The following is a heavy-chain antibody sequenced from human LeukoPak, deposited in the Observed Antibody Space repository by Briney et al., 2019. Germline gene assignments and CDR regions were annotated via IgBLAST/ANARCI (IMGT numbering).Heavy chain of an antibody. Sequence: PGGSLRLSCAASGFTFSNYWMHWVRQAPGKGLEWVASINEDGSEKYYVDSVKGRFTVSRDNAKNSLYLQLNSLRVEDTAVYYCTRDSGRFRLDYWGQGILVTVSS. CDR1: GFTFSNYW. J-gene: IGHJ4*02. CDR3: TRDSGRFRLDY. V-gene: IGHV3-7*01. D-gene: IGHD6-19*01. CDR2: INEDGSEK.